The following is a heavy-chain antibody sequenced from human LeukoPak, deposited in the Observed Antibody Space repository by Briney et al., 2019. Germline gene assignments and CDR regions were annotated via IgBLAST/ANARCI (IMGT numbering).Heavy chain of an antibody. Sequence: ASVKVSCKASGGTFSSYTISWVRQAPGQGLEWVGGFHPEDGETIYAQNFQGRVTMTEDTSTDTAYMELSSLRSEDTAMYYCATAIGGVLSTVTYYFDYWGQGTLVTVSS. J-gene: IGHJ4*02. CDR1: GGTFSSYT. D-gene: IGHD4-11*01. V-gene: IGHV1-24*01. CDR2: FHPEDGET. CDR3: ATAIGGVLSTVTYYFDY.